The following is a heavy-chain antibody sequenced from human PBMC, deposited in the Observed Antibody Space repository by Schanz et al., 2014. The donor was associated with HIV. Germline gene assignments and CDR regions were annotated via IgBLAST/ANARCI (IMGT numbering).Heavy chain of an antibody. J-gene: IGHJ4*02. CDR3: ARASVTDFLDY. Sequence: VQLVESGGGLVKPGGSLRLSCAASRFSFSDYYMSWIRQAPGKGLEWVSYISSGGSNIQYVDSVKGRFTISRDDAKSSLFLQMNSLRAEDTAVYYCARASVTDFLDYWGQGTLVTVSS. D-gene: IGHD3-10*01. CDR1: RFSFSDYY. V-gene: IGHV3-11*04. CDR2: ISSGGSNI.